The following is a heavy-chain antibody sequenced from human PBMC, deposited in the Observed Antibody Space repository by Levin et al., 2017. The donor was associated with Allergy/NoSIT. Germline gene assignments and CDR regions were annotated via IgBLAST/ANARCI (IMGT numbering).Heavy chain of an antibody. CDR1: GFPFSSYC. D-gene: IGHD3-22*01. V-gene: IGHV3-33*01. CDR2: IWYDGSNK. CDR3: AIHSSGANGCHY. J-gene: IGHJ4*02. Sequence: LSLTCAASGFPFSSYCMHWVRQAPGKGLEWVAAIWYDGSNKYYADSVKGRFTISRDNSKNTLYLQMNSLRAEDTALYYCAIHSSGANGCHYWGQGTLVNVSS.